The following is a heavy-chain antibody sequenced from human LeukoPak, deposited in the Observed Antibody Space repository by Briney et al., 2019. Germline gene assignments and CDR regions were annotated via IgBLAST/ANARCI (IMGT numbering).Heavy chain of an antibody. CDR3: ARVRGGWLSVEPYYYYYMDV. V-gene: IGHV1-18*01. J-gene: IGHJ6*03. Sequence: ASVKVSCTASGYTFTSYGISWVRQAPGQGLEWMGWISAYNGNTNYAQKLQGRVTMTTDTSTSTAYMELRSLRSDYTAVYYCARVRGGWLSVEPYYYYYMDVWGKGTTVTVSS. D-gene: IGHD3-22*01. CDR2: ISAYNGNT. CDR1: GYTFTSYG.